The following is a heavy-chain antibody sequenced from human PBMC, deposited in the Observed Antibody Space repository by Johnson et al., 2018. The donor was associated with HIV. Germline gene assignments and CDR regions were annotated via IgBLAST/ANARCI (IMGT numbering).Heavy chain of an antibody. V-gene: IGHV3-33*08. Sequence: QVQLVESGGGLVQPGGSLRLSCAASGFTFSSYGMHWVRQAPGKGLEWVAVFWYDGSNNYYADSVKGRFTISRENAKNSLYLQMNSLKAGDTAVYYCARGRDYYGSIDAFDIWDQGTLVTVSS. J-gene: IGHJ3*02. CDR1: GFTFSSYG. CDR2: FWYDGSNN. D-gene: IGHD3-10*01. CDR3: ARGRDYYGSIDAFDI.